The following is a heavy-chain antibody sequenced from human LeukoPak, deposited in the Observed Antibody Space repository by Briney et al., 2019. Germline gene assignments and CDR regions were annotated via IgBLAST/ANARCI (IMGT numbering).Heavy chain of an antibody. V-gene: IGHV3-21*01. D-gene: IGHD4-23*01. CDR1: GFTFSSYG. CDR2: ISSSSSYI. CDR3: ARGTTVVTPTHFDY. Sequence: GGSLRLSCAASGFTFSSYGMNWVRQAPAKGLEWVSSISSSSSYIYYAESVKGRFTISRDNAKKSLYLQMNSLRVEDTAVYYCARGTTVVTPTHFDYWGQGTLVTVSS. J-gene: IGHJ4*02.